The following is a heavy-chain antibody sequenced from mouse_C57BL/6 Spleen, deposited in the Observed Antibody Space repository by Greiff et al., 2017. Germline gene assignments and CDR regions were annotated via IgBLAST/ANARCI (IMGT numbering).Heavy chain of an antibody. CDR1: GYAFSSSW. D-gene: IGHD3-3*01. CDR3: ARWRGPGDFGD. V-gene: IGHV1-82*01. CDR2: IYPGDGDT. J-gene: IGHJ2*01. Sequence: VQLQQSGPELVKPGASVKISCKASGYAFSSSWMNWVKQRPGKGLEWIGRIYPGDGDTNYNGKFKGKAILTADKSSSTAYMQLSSLTSEDSAVYVCARWRGPGDFGDWGQGPTLTVSS.